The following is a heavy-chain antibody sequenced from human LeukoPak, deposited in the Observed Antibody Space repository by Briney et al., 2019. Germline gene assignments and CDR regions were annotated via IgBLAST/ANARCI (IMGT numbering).Heavy chain of an antibody. J-gene: IGHJ3*02. V-gene: IGHV3-30*02. CDR2: IWYDGSKE. CDR3: VKALGYCSGGSCLAFDI. D-gene: IGHD2-15*01. Sequence: TGGSLRLSCVVSGFTFSSYGMHWVRQAPGKGLEWVAVIWYDGSKEYYIDSVKGRFTISRDNSKNTLYLQMSSLRAEDTAVYYCVKALGYCSGGSCLAFDIWGQGTMVTVSS. CDR1: GFTFSSYG.